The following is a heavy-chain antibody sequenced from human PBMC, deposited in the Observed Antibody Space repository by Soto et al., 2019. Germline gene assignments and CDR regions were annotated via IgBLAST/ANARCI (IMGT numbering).Heavy chain of an antibody. J-gene: IGHJ6*02. CDR2: INPSGGST. D-gene: IGHD3-10*01. CDR1: GYTFTSYY. CDR3: AREYYYGSGELLQSSATSGGYGMDV. Sequence: QVQLVQSGAEVKKPGASVKVSCKASGYTFTSYYMHWVRQAPGQGLEWMGIINPSGGSTSYAQKFQGRVTMTRDTSTSTVYMELSSLRSEDTAVYYCAREYYYGSGELLQSSATSGGYGMDVWGQGTTVTVSS. V-gene: IGHV1-46*03.